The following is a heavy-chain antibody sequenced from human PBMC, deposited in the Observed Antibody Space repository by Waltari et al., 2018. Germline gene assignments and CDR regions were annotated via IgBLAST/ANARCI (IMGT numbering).Heavy chain of an antibody. CDR1: GASISSRNYY. V-gene: IGHV4-39*01. CDR2: IFYTGTT. Sequence: QLQLQESGPGLVKPSETLSLTCTVSGASISSRNYYWGWIRPPPGKGLEWIGTIFYTGTTYYNPSLKSRVTISVDTSKNQFSLKLSSVSAADTAVYYCARHVSNYYDTTGYPPHFDYWGQGTLVTVSS. D-gene: IGHD3-22*01. J-gene: IGHJ4*02. CDR3: ARHVSNYYDTTGYPPHFDY.